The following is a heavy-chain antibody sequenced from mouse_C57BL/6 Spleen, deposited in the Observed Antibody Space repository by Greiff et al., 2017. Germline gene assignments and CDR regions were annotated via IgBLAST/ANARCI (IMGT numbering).Heavy chain of an antibody. CDR3: ASVDYSNSFAY. Sequence: EVKLMESGGGLVKPGGSLKLSCAASGFTFSSYAMSWVRQTPEKRLEWVATISDGGSYTDYPDNVKGRFTIYRDNAKNNLYLQMSHLKSEDTAMYYCASVDYSNSFAYWGQGTLVTVSA. CDR2: ISDGGSYT. V-gene: IGHV5-4*03. D-gene: IGHD2-5*01. CDR1: GFTFSSYA. J-gene: IGHJ3*01.